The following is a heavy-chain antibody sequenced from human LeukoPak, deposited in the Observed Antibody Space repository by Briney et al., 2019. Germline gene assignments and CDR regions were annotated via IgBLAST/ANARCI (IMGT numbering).Heavy chain of an antibody. CDR3: AREIVVVVAATRVYYGMDV. D-gene: IGHD2-15*01. V-gene: IGHV1-46*01. CDR2: INPSGGST. CDR1: GYTFTSYY. Sequence: ASAKVSCKASGYTFTSYYMHWVRQAPGQGLEWMGIINPSGGSTSYEQKFQGRVTMTRDTSTSTVYMELSSLRSEDTAVYYCAREIVVVVAATRVYYGMDVWGQGTTVTVSS. J-gene: IGHJ6*02.